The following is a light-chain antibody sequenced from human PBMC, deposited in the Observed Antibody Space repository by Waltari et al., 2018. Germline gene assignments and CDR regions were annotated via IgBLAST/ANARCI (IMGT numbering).Light chain of an antibody. CDR1: QSLLHTKGYNY. V-gene: IGKV2-28*01. CDR2: LGS. CDR3: MQALQLPRT. Sequence: DIVMTQSPLSLAVIPGEPASISCRSSQSLLHTKGYNYGDWYLQKPGQSPDLLIYLGSNRASGVPDQVSGSGSGTEFTLKISRVETDGLVVYDCMQALQLPRTFGPGTMVEIK. J-gene: IGKJ1*01.